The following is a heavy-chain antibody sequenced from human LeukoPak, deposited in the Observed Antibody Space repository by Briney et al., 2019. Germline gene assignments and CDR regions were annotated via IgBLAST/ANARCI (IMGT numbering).Heavy chain of an antibody. CDR1: GGSISSGSYY. J-gene: IGHJ4*02. CDR2: IYTSGST. Sequence: PSETLSLTCTVSGGSISSGSYYWSWIRQPAGKGLEWIGRIYTSGSTNYNPSLKSRATISVDTSKNQFSLKLSSVTAADTAVYYCAGGDFWSGYFYWGQGTLVTVSS. CDR3: AGGDFWSGYFY. D-gene: IGHD3-3*01. V-gene: IGHV4-61*02.